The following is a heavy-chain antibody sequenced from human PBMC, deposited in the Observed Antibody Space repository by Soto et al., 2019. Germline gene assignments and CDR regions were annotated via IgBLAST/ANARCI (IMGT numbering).Heavy chain of an antibody. Sequence: ASVKVSCKASGYTFTSYYMHWVRQAPGQGLEWMGIINPSGGSTSYAQKFQGRVTMTRDTSTSTVYMELSSLRSEDTAVYYCARGWLLGPYYYYGMDVWGQGTTVTVS. CDR1: GYTFTSYY. CDR2: INPSGGST. V-gene: IGHV1-46*01. J-gene: IGHJ6*02. D-gene: IGHD3-22*01. CDR3: ARGWLLGPYYYYGMDV.